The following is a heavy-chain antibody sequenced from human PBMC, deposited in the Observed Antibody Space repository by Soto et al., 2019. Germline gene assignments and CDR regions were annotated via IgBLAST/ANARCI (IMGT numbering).Heavy chain of an antibody. J-gene: IGHJ4*02. CDR1: DHSISSDYY. CDR3: ARASRNYFDD. Sequence: PSETLSLTCAVSDHSISSDYYWSWIRQSPGKGLEWIGYIYHSGSTKNNPTLKSRVTISIDTSKTQFPLKLSSVSAADTDVYYCARASRNYFDDWGQGTLVTVSS. V-gene: IGHV4-61*01. CDR2: IYHSGST.